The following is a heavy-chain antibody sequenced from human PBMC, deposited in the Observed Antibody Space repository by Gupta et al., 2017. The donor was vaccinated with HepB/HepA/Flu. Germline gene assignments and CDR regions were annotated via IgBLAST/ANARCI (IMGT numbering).Heavy chain of an antibody. V-gene: IGHV3-74*01. CDR3: ARGYYYDSSAYPPPFDY. D-gene: IGHD3-22*01. Sequence: EVQLVESGGGLVQPGGSLRLSCAASGFTFSRYWMHGVRQAPGKGLVWVSHINSDGGSTNYADSVKGRFTISRDNAKNTLYLQMNSLRAEDTAVYYCARGYYYDSSAYPPPFDYWGQGTLVTVSS. CDR1: GFTFSRYW. CDR2: INSDGGST. J-gene: IGHJ4*02.